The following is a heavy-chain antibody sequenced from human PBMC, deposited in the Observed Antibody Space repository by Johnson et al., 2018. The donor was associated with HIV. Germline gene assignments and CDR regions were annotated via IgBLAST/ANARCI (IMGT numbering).Heavy chain of an antibody. J-gene: IGHJ3*01. CDR2: IWYDGSNK. V-gene: IGHV3-33*01. CDR3: SRGRIATGGMRGGAFDV. D-gene: IGHD6-13*01. CDR1: GFTFSSYG. Sequence: QVQLVESGGGVVQPGKSLRLSCAASGFTFSSYGMHWVRQAPGKGLEWVAVIWYDGSNKYYADSVKGRFTISRDNSTLYLQLNSLRVEDTAVYYWSRGRIATGGMRGGAFDVWGQGTMVTVSP.